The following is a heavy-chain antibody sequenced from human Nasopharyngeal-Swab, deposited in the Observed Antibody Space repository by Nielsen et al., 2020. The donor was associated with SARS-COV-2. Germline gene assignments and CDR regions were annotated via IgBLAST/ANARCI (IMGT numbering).Heavy chain of an antibody. CDR1: GGAFSSYA. CDR3: AVGATGYYYMDV. J-gene: IGHJ6*03. CDR2: IIPIFGTA. Sequence: SVKVSCKASGGAFSSYAISWVRQAPGQGLEWMGGIIPIFGTANYAQKFQGRVTITADESTSTAYMELSSLRSEDTAVYYCAVGATGYYYMDVWGKGATVTVSS. V-gene: IGHV1-69*01. D-gene: IGHD1-26*01.